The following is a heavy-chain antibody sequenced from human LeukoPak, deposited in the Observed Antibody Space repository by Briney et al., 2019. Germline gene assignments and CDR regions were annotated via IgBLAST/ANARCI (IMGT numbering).Heavy chain of an antibody. CDR2: INSDSGGT. CDR3: ARDTITVTTPYFDY. J-gene: IGHJ4*02. CDR1: GYTFTGYY. V-gene: IGHV1-2*02. Sequence: ASVKVSCKASGYTFTGYYIDWVRQAPGQGLEWMGWINSDSGGTNYAQKFQGRVTMTRDTSTSTAYMELSSLRSDDTAFYYCARDTITVTTPYFDYWGQGSLVTVSS. D-gene: IGHD4-17*01.